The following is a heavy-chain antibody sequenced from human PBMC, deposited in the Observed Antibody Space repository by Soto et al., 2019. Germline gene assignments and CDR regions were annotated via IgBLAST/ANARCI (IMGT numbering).Heavy chain of an antibody. D-gene: IGHD6-13*01. V-gene: IGHV5-51*01. CDR2: IYPGDSDT. CDR1: GYSFTSYW. J-gene: IGHJ4*02. CDR3: ARQDGVAAAAFDY. Sequence: LVESLKISCNGSGYSFTSYWIGWVRQMPGKGLEWMGIIYPGDSDTRYSPSFQGQVTISADKSISTAYLQWSSLKASDTAMYYCARQDGVAAAAFDYWGQGTLVTVSS.